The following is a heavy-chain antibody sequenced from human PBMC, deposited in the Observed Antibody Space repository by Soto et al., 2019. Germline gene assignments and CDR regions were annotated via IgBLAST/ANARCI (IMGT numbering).Heavy chain of an antibody. CDR2: IDSDGTST. V-gene: IGHV3-74*01. J-gene: IGHJ5*02. Sequence: EVQLVESGGGLVQPGGSLRLSCAGSGFTFSSYWMHWVRQVPGKGLLWVSRIDSDGTSTNYADSVKGRFTIARDNAKNTLYLQVNSLRAEDTGVYYFARVGGYNCVDTWGQGTLVTVSS. CDR1: GFTFSSYW. CDR3: ARVGGYNCVDT.